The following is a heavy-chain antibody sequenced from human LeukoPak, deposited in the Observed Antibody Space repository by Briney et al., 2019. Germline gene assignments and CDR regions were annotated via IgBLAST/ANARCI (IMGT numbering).Heavy chain of an antibody. CDR1: GFTFSSYE. V-gene: IGHV3-48*03. J-gene: IGHJ6*03. CDR3: ARDPYSGSYGDSYYYYMDV. D-gene: IGHD1-26*01. Sequence: GGSLRLSCAASGFTFSSYEMTWVRQAPGKGLEWVSYISSSGSTIYYADSVMGRFTISRDNAKNSLYLQMNSLRAEDTAIYYCARDPYSGSYGDSYYYYMDVWGKGTTVTISS. CDR2: ISSSGSTI.